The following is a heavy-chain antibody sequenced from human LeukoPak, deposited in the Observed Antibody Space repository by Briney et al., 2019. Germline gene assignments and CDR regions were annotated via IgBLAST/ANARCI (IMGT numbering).Heavy chain of an antibody. V-gene: IGHV1-69*05. CDR1: GGTFSSYA. CDR3: ARDSITVFGVVTQGGWFDP. Sequence: SVKVSCKASGGTFSSYAISWVRQAPGQGLEWMGGIIPIFGTANYAQKFQGRVTITTDESTNTAYMELNSLRSEDTAVYYCARDSITVFGVVTQGGWFDPWGQGTLVIVSS. D-gene: IGHD3-3*01. J-gene: IGHJ5*02. CDR2: IIPIFGTA.